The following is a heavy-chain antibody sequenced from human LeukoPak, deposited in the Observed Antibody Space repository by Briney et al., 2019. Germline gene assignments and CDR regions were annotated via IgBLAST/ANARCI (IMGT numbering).Heavy chain of an antibody. CDR2: ISAYNGNT. J-gene: IGHJ3*02. CDR3: ARDSSGIVVVTAADAFDI. CDR1: GYTFTSYG. Sequence: ASVKVSCKASGYTFTSYGISWVRHAPGQGLEWMGWISAYNGNTSYAQKLQGRVTMTTDTSTSTAYMELRSLRSDDTAVYYCARDSSGIVVVTAADAFDIWGQGTMVTVSS. V-gene: IGHV1-18*01. D-gene: IGHD2-21*02.